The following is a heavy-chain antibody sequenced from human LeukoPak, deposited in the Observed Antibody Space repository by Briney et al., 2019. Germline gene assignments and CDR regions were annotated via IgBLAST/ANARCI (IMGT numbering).Heavy chain of an antibody. D-gene: IGHD6-6*01. CDR3: ARTAARRFDY. V-gene: IGHV1-2*06. CDR2: INPNSGDT. J-gene: IGHJ4*02. Sequence: RASVKVSCKASGYTFTGYYVHWVRQAPGQGLEWMGRINPNSGDTNYAQKFQGRVTMTRDTSISTAYMELSRLRSDDTAVYYCARTAARRFDYWGQGTLVTVSS. CDR1: GYTFTGYY.